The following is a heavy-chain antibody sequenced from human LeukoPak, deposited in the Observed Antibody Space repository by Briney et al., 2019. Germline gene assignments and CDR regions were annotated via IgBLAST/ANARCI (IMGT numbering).Heavy chain of an antibody. CDR1: GYPLRSTYY. D-gene: IGHD3-16*01. CDR2: IYQTGST. J-gene: IGHJ4*02. CDR3: ASERDNYDYVWGRATEYYFDY. Sequence: PSETLSLTCAVSGYPLRSTYYWGWIRQPPGKGLEWIGSIYQTGSTYYNPSLKSRLTISLDMSQNQFSLRLSSVPAADPAVYYWASERDNYDYVWGRATEYYFDYWGQGTLVTVSS. V-gene: IGHV4-38-2*01.